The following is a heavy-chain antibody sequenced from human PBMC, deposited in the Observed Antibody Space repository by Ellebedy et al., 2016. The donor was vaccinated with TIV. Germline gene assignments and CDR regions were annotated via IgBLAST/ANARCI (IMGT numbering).Heavy chain of an antibody. V-gene: IGHV4-34*01. Sequence: SETLSLTCAVYGGSFSGFYWSWIRQPPGKGLEWIGEINPSGSTNYNPSLKSRVTISVDTSKNQLSLKLSSVTAADTAVYYCARETGTDNDHWGQGTLVTVSS. J-gene: IGHJ4*02. CDR3: ARETGTDNDH. D-gene: IGHD1-1*01. CDR1: GGSFSGFY. CDR2: INPSGST.